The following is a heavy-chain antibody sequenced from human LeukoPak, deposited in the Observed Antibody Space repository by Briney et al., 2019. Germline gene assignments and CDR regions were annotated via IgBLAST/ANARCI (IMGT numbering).Heavy chain of an antibody. CDR1: GFTFSSYG. CDR3: ARLAAAGQYYYYYMDV. D-gene: IGHD6-13*01. CDR2: ISYDGGNK. Sequence: GGSLRLSCAASGFTFSSYGMHWVRQAPGKGLEWMAVISYDGGNKYYADSVKGRFTISRDNSKNTLYLQMNSLRAEDTAVYYCARLAAAGQYYYYYMDVWGKGTTVTVSS. V-gene: IGHV3-30*03. J-gene: IGHJ6*03.